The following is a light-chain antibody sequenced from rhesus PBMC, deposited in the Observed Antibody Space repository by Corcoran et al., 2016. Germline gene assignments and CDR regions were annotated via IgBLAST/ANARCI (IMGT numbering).Light chain of an antibody. V-gene: IGKV1-38*01. CDR3: QQRNSYPLT. CDR2: DAS. Sequence: DIQLTQSPSSLSASVGDRVTITCRASQGISSYLAWYQQKPGKARKLLIYDASNLQSGVPSRFSGSGSGTDFTLTISSLQPEDFAVYYCQQRNSYPLTFGGGTKVEIK. CDR1: QGISSY. J-gene: IGKJ4*01.